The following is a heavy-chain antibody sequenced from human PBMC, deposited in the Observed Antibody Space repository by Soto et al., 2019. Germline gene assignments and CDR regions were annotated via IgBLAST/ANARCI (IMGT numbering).Heavy chain of an antibody. J-gene: IGHJ4*02. V-gene: IGHV4-34*01. Sequence: QVQLQQWGAGLLKPSETLSLTCAVYGGSFSGYYWSWIRQPPGKGLEWIGEINHSGSTNYNPSLQSRVTISVDTSTNQFSLKLSSVTAADTAVYYCARGRNRIVYYYGSGSYYAYWGQGTLVTVSS. CDR2: INHSGST. D-gene: IGHD3-10*01. CDR1: GGSFSGYY. CDR3: ARGRNRIVYYYGSGSYYAY.